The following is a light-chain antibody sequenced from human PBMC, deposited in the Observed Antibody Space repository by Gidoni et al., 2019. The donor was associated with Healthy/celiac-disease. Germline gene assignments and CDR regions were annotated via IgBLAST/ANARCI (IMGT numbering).Light chain of an antibody. Sequence: DIQMTQSPSTLSASVGDRVTITCRASQSSSSWLAWYQQKPGKAPKLLIDKASSLESGVPSRFSGSGSETEFTLTISSLQPDDFATYYCQQYNSYPRTFGQXTKVEIK. CDR3: QQYNSYPRT. CDR2: KAS. J-gene: IGKJ1*01. V-gene: IGKV1-5*03. CDR1: QSSSSW.